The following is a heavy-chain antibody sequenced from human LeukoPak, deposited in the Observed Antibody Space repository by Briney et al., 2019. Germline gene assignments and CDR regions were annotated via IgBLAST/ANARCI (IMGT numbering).Heavy chain of an antibody. J-gene: IGHJ5*02. Sequence: SETLSLTCTVSGGSISSSSYYWGWIRQPPGKGLEWIGSIYYSGSTYYNPSLKSRVTISVDTSKNQFSLKLSSVTAADTAVYYCARGSPPASAYYYGSGSYVFGFDPWGQGALVTVSS. V-gene: IGHV4-39*07. CDR2: IYYSGST. D-gene: IGHD3-10*01. CDR3: ARGSPPASAYYYGSGSYVFGFDP. CDR1: GGSISSSSYY.